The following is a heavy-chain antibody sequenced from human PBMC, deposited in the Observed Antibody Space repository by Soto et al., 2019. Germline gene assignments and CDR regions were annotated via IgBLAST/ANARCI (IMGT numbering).Heavy chain of an antibody. CDR3: ARVGDFWSGYYSGFDY. D-gene: IGHD3-3*01. CDR1: GGSISSGYYY. CDR2: IYYSGST. J-gene: IGHJ4*02. V-gene: IGHV4-30-4*01. Sequence: PSETLSLTCTVSGGSISSGYYYWSWIRQPPGKGLEWIGYIYYSGSTYYNPSLKSRVTISVDTSKNQFSLKLSSVTAADTAVYYCARVGDFWSGYYSGFDYWGQGTLVTVSS.